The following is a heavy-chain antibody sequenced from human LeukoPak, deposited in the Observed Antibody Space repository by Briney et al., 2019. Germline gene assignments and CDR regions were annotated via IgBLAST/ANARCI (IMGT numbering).Heavy chain of an antibody. D-gene: IGHD3-10*01. CDR3: ARVGPYGSGSYHVDY. CDR2: MDIDGSST. CDR1: GFTFSSYW. V-gene: IGHV3-74*01. Sequence: GSLRLSCAASGFTFSSYWMHWVRQTPGRGLVWVSRMDIDGSSTSYADSVKGRFSISRDNAKNTLYLQMNSLRVEDTAVYYCARVGPYGSGSYHVDYWGQGTLVTVSS. J-gene: IGHJ4*02.